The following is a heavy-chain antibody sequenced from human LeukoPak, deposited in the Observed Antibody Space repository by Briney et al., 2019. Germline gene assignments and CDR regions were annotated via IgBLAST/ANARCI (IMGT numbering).Heavy chain of an antibody. CDR1: GFTFSSYW. J-gene: IGHJ6*03. Sequence: PGGSLRLSCAASGFTFSSYWMSWVRQAPGKGLECVANIKQDGSEKYYVDSVKGRFTISRDNAKNSLYLQMNSLRAEDTAVYYCARVTIFGVVGNYYYYYMDVWGKGTTVTVSS. V-gene: IGHV3-7*01. CDR3: ARVTIFGVVGNYYYYYMDV. CDR2: IKQDGSEK. D-gene: IGHD3-3*01.